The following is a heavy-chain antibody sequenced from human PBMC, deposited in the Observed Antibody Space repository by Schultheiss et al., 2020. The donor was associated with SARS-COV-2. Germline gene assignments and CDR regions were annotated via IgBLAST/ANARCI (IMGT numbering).Heavy chain of an antibody. CDR1: GGSISSSNYY. D-gene: IGHD3-10*01. V-gene: IGHV4-39*07. Sequence: SETLSLTCSVSGGSISSSNYYWGWIRQPPGKGLEWIGEINHSGSTNYNPSLKSRVTISVDKSKNQFSLKLSSVTAADTAVYYCARVYYQGPTQVRYYGMDVWGQGTTVTVSS. CDR2: INHSGST. CDR3: ARVYYQGPTQVRYYGMDV. J-gene: IGHJ6*02.